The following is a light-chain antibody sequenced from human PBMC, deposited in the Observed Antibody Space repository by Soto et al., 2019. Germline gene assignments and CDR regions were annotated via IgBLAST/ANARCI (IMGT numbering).Light chain of an antibody. CDR1: SSDVGGYNY. CDR3: RSYAGSSNV. J-gene: IGLJ1*01. V-gene: IGLV2-8*01. Sequence: QSALTQPPSASGSPGQSVAISCTGTSSDVGGYNYVSWYQQHPGKAPKLMIHEVNQRPSGVPDRFSGSKSGNTASLTVSGLQAEDEADYYCRSYAGSSNVFVTGTKLTVL. CDR2: EVN.